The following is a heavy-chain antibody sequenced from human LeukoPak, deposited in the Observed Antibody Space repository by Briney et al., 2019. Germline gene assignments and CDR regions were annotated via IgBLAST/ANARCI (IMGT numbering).Heavy chain of an antibody. J-gene: IGHJ4*02. V-gene: IGHV3-23*01. CDR2: ISGSGGST. CDR3: AKVTGEIGYSYGRRYYFDY. CDR1: GFTFSSYA. D-gene: IGHD5-18*01. Sequence: GGSLRLSCAASGFTFSSYAMSWVRQAPGKGLEWVSAISGSGGSTYYADSVKGRFTISRDNSKNTLYLQMNSLRAEDTAVYYCAKVTGEIGYSYGRRYYFDYWGQGTLVTVSS.